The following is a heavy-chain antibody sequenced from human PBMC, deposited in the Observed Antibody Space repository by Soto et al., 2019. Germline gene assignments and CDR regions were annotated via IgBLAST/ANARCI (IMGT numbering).Heavy chain of an antibody. D-gene: IGHD2-15*01. V-gene: IGHV4-59*01. CDR1: GGSISSYY. CDR2: IYYSGST. J-gene: IGHJ3*02. CDR3: ARGGVVVAATRWNAFDI. Sequence: PSETLSLTCTVSGGSISSYYWSWIRQPPGKGLEWIGYIYYSGSTNYNPSLKSRVTISVDTSKNQFSLKLSSVTAADTAVYYCARGGVVVAATRWNAFDIWGQGTMVTVSS.